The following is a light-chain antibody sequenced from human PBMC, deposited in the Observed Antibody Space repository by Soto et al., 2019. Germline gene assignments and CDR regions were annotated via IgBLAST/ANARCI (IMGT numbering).Light chain of an antibody. CDR2: DTS. V-gene: IGKV3-11*01. Sequence: EIVLTQSPATLSLSPGERATLACRASQSVSRYLAWYQHKPGQAPRVLIYDTSNRVTGIPARFSGSGSGTDFTLTISSLQPEDFATYYCQQSYSTPITFGQGTRLEIK. CDR3: QQSYSTPIT. J-gene: IGKJ5*01. CDR1: QSVSRY.